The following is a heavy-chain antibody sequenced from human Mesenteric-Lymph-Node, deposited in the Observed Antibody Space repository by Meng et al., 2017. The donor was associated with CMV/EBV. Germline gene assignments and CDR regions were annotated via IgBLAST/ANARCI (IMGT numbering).Heavy chain of an antibody. CDR1: GYTFSKYY. V-gene: IGHV5-51*01. CDR3: GRLLPSGIHLGWFDP. D-gene: IGHD2-2*01. Sequence: GGSLRLSCQGSGYTFSKYYIGWVRQMPGRGLELMGIIHPDDSDTRYSPSFQGQVTISADKSINTAYLQWSSLRASDTAMYYCGRLLPSGIHLGWFDPWGQGTLVTVSS. CDR2: IHPDDSDT. J-gene: IGHJ5*02.